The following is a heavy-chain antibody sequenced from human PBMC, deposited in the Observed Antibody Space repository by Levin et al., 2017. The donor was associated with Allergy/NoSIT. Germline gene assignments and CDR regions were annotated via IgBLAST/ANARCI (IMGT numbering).Heavy chain of an antibody. V-gene: IGHV3-74*01. J-gene: IGHJ4*02. D-gene: IGHD6-13*01. Sequence: PGGSLRLSCAASGFTFSSYWMHWVRQAPGKGLVWVSRINSDGSSTSYADSVKGRFTISRDNAKNTLYLQMNSLRAEDTAVYYCARKRYSSSGNIDYWGQGTLVTVSS. CDR2: INSDGSST. CDR3: ARKRYSSSGNIDY. CDR1: GFTFSSYW.